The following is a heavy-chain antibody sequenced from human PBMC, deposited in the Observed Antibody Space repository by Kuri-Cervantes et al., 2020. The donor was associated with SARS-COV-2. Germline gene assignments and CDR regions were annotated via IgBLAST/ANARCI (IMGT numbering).Heavy chain of an antibody. D-gene: IGHD5-18*01. CDR1: GGSISSGGYY. V-gene: IGHV4-31*03. CDR3: AREVRIQLWFVDY. J-gene: IGHJ4*02. CDR2: IYYSGST. Sequence: SETLSLTCTVSGGSISSGGYYWSWIRQHPGKGLEWIGYIYYSGSTCYNPSLKNRVTISVDTSKNQFSLKLSSVTAADTAVYYCAREVRIQLWFVDYWGQGTLVTVSS.